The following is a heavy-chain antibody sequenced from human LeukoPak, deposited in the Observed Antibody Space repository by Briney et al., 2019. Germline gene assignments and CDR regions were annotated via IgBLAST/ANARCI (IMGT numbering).Heavy chain of an antibody. CDR3: ARQGIHCSSTSCYGDWFDP. Sequence: SETLSLTCAVSGYSISSGYYWGWIRQPPGKGLEWIGRIYHSGSTYYNPSLKSRVTISVDTSKNQFSLKLSSVTAADTAVYYCARQGIHCSSTSCYGDWFDPWGQGTLVTVSS. V-gene: IGHV4-38-2*01. D-gene: IGHD2-2*01. CDR2: IYHSGST. CDR1: GYSISSGYY. J-gene: IGHJ5*02.